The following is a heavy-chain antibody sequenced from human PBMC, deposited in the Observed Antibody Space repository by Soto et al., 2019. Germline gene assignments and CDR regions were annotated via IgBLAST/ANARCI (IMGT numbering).Heavy chain of an antibody. D-gene: IGHD3-3*01. CDR1: GGSFSGYY. Sequence: SETLSLTCAVYGGSFSGYYWSWIRQPPGKGLEWIGEINHSGSTNYNPSLKSRVTISVDTSKNQFSLKLSSVTAADTAVYYCARRPGGITIVGVVKGRWFDPWGQGTLVTVSS. J-gene: IGHJ5*02. CDR3: ARRPGGITIVGVVKGRWFDP. CDR2: INHSGST. V-gene: IGHV4-34*01.